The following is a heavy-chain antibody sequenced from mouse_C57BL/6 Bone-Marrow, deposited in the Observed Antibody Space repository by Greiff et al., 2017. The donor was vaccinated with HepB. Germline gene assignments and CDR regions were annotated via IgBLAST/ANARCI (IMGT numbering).Heavy chain of an antibody. Sequence: VQLQQSGAELVKPGASVKLSCKASGYTFTEYTIHWVKQRSGQGLEWIGWFYPGSGSIKYNEKFKDKPTLTADKSSSTVYMELSSLTSEDSAVYVCARHPPIYYPGAWFAYWGQGTLVTVSA. CDR3: ARHPPIYYPGAWFAY. CDR2: FYPGSGSI. J-gene: IGHJ3*01. D-gene: IGHD2-1*01. CDR1: GYTFTEYT. V-gene: IGHV1-62-2*01.